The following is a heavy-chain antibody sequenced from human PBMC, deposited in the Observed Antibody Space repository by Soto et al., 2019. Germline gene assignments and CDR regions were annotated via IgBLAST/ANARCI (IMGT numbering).Heavy chain of an antibody. V-gene: IGHV3-48*02. CDR3: ARCGGSYSRRNWYFDL. CDR1: GFTFSSYS. CDR2: ISSSSSTI. D-gene: IGHD1-26*01. Sequence: EVQLVESGGGLVQPGGSLRLSCAASGFTFSSYSMNWVRQAPGKGLEWVSYISSSSSTIYYGDSVKGRFTISRDNAKNSLYLQMNSMSDEDTAVYYCARCGGSYSRRNWYFDLWGRGTLVTVSS. J-gene: IGHJ2*01.